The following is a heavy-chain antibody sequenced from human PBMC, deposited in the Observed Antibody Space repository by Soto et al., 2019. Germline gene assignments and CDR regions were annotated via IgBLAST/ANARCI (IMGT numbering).Heavy chain of an antibody. CDR1: GGSIRSNNW. Sequence: SETLSLTCAVSGGSIRSNNWWSWVRQPPGKGLEWIGEIFPTGSTNYNPSLTSRVTISVDKSNNQFSLKLNSVTAADTAVYYCARDKITGLFDYWGQGTLVTVSS. CDR2: IFPTGST. D-gene: IGHD2-8*02. J-gene: IGHJ4*02. CDR3: ARDKITGLFDY. V-gene: IGHV4-4*02.